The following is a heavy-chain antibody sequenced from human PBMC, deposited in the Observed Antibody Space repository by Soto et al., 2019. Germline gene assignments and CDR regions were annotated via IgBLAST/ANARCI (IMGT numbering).Heavy chain of an antibody. Sequence: QAQLVESGGGVVHPGGSLRLSCAASGFIFNTYVMHWVRQPPGKGLEWVAAVXXDGVIKYYSESVRGRFTIFRDNSKXXXXXXXXXXXXXXXXXXXXXXXXXXXLQSWGQGIPVTVSS. CDR1: GFIFNTYV. CDR2: VXXDGVIK. J-gene: IGHJ5*02. V-gene: IGHV3-33*01. CDR3: XXXXXXXLQS.